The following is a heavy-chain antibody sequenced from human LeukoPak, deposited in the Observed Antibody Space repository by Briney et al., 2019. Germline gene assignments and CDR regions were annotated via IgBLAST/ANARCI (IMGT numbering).Heavy chain of an antibody. J-gene: IGHJ6*02. CDR3: ARRTDGMDV. Sequence: GGSLRLSCAASGFTVSRNYMNWVRQAPGKGLEWVSLLSSTGNTSYADSVKGRFTISRHNSKNTLYLQVNSLRPEDTAMYYCARRTDGMDVWGQGTTVTVS. CDR2: LSSTGNT. CDR1: GFTVSRNY. V-gene: IGHV3-53*04.